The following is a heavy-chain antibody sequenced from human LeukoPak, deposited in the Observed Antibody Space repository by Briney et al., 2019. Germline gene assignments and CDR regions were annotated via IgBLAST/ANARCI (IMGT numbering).Heavy chain of an antibody. CDR3: AKTPSYYDSSGYYSFDY. Sequence: GGSLRLSCAASGFTFSSYGMSWVRQAPGKGLEWVSAISGSGGSTYYADSVKGRFTISRDNSKNTLYLQMNSLRAEDTAVYYCAKTPSYYDSSGYYSFDYWGQGTLVTVSS. J-gene: IGHJ4*02. V-gene: IGHV3-23*01. CDR2: ISGSGGST. D-gene: IGHD3-22*01. CDR1: GFTFSSYG.